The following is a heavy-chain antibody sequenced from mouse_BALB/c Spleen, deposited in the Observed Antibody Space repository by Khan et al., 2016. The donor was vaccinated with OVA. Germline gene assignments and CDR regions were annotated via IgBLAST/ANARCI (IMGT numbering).Heavy chain of an antibody. CDR3: ARWFTY. J-gene: IGHJ3*01. Sequence: VQLQQPGPGLVKPSQSLSLTCTVTVYSITSDYAWNWIRQFPGNKLEWMGYISHSGSTTYNPSLKSRISITRDTSKNQFFLQLNSVTTEDTATYYCARWFTYWGQGSLVTVSA. CDR1: VYSITSDYA. V-gene: IGHV3-2*02. CDR2: ISHSGST.